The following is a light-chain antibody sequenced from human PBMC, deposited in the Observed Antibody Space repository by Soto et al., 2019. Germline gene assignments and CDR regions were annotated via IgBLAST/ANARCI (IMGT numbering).Light chain of an antibody. CDR1: QDINNL. V-gene: IGKV1-16*01. J-gene: IGKJ1*01. CDR2: GAS. CDR3: QQTYSAPWT. Sequence: DIQMTQSPSSLSASVADRVTITCGASQDINNLLAWFQQKPGKAPKTLIYGASSLHSGVPSRFSGSGSGTDFTLTISSLQPEDFSTYYCQQTYSAPWTFGQGTKVDIK.